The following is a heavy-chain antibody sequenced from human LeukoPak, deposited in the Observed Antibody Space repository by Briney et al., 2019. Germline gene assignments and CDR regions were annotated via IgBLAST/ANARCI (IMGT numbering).Heavy chain of an antibody. CDR2: INHSGST. J-gene: IGHJ2*01. Sequence: SETLSLTCAVYGGSFSGYYWSWIRQPPGKGLEWIGEINHSGSTNYNPSLKSRVTISVDTSKNQFSLKLSSVTAADTAVYYCARGYYYGSSGPNHYWYFDLWGRGTLVTVSS. V-gene: IGHV4-34*01. D-gene: IGHD3-10*01. CDR3: ARGYYYGSSGPNHYWYFDL. CDR1: GGSFSGYY.